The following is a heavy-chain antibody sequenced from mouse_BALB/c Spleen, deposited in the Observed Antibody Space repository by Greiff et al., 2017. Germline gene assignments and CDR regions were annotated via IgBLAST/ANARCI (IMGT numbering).Heavy chain of an antibody. CDR2: VSYDGSN. CDR3: ASPWDWFAY. CDR1: GFSITSGYY. V-gene: IGHV3-6*02. D-gene: IGHD4-1*01. Sequence: VQLQESGPGLVKPSQSLSLTCSVTGFSITSGYYWNCIRQFPGNKLEWMGYVSYDGSNNYNPSLKNRISITRDTSKNQFFLKLNSVTTEDTATYYCASPWDWFAYWGQGTLVTVSA. J-gene: IGHJ3*01.